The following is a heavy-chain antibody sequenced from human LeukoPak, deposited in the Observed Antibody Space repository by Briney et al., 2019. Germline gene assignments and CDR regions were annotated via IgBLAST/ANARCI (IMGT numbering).Heavy chain of an antibody. CDR3: ARGGIQLWFGGGYYFDY. Sequence: PSETLSLTCTVSGGSISSYYWSWIRQPPGKGLEWIGYIYYSGSTNYNPSLKSRVTISADTSKNQFSLKLSSVTAADTAVYYCARGGIQLWFGGGYYFDYWGQGTLVTVSS. CDR1: GGSISSYY. J-gene: IGHJ4*02. CDR2: IYYSGST. V-gene: IGHV4-59*01. D-gene: IGHD5-18*01.